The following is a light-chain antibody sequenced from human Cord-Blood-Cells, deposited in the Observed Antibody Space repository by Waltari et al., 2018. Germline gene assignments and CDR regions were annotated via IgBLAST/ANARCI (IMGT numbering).Light chain of an antibody. CDR3: QQSYSTLWT. CDR1: QSISSY. J-gene: IGKJ1*01. Sequence: DIQMTQSPSSLSASVGDRVTITCRASQSISSYLNWYQQKPGEAAKFLIYAASSLHSGVPSRFSGSGSGTDFTLTISSRQPEDLATYYCQQSYSTLWTFGQGTKVEIK. V-gene: IGKV1-39*01. CDR2: AAS.